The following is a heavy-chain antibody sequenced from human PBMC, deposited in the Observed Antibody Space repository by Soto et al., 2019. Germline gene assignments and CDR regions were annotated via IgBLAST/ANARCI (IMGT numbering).Heavy chain of an antibody. CDR1: GGTFSSYT. D-gene: IGHD3-10*01. Sequence: GASVKVSCKASGGTFSSYTISWVRRAPGQGLEWMGRIIPILGIANYAQKFQGRVTITADKSTSTAYMELSSLRSEDTAVYYCARDQGGYYGSGSYPYWGQGTLVTVSS. CDR2: IIPILGIA. CDR3: ARDQGGYYGSGSYPY. J-gene: IGHJ4*02. V-gene: IGHV1-69*04.